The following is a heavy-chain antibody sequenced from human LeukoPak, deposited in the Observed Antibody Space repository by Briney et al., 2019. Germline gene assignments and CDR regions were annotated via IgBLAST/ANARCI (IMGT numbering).Heavy chain of an antibody. D-gene: IGHD3-3*01. CDR2: INHSGST. J-gene: IGHJ6*03. V-gene: IGHV4-34*01. CDR3: ARKEFGVVIPGYYYYYYMDV. CDR1: GGSFSGYY. Sequence: SETLSLTCAVYGGSFSGYYWSWIRQPPGKGLEWIGEINHSGSTNYNPSLKSRVTLSVETAKNQFSLKLSSVTAADTAVYYCARKEFGVVIPGYYYYYYMDVWGKGTTVTVSS.